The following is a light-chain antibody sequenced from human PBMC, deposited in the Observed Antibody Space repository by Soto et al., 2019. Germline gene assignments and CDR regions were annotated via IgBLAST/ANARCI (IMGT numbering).Light chain of an antibody. J-gene: IGKJ5*01. CDR1: QSVNSR. V-gene: IGKV3-11*01. CDR3: QQRSNWPPIT. Sequence: EIVLTQSPGTLSLSPGERATLSCRASQSVNSRLAWYQHKPGQAPRLLISDASNRATGIPARFSGSGSGTDFTLTISSLEPEDFAVYYCQQRSNWPPITFGQGTRLEIK. CDR2: DAS.